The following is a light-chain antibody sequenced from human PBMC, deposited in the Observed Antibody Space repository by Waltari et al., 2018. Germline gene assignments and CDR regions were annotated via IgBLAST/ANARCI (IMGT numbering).Light chain of an antibody. Sequence: DIVMTQSPDSLAVSLGERATINCKSSQSVFSSSNSKTYIVWYQHKPGQPPKLRIYWASVRASGVPDRFSGSGSGTDFTLTISSLQAEDVAVYYCHHYYIPPLTFGQGTRLEI. CDR1: QSVFSSSNSKTY. V-gene: IGKV4-1*01. CDR3: HHYYIPPLT. CDR2: WAS. J-gene: IGKJ5*01.